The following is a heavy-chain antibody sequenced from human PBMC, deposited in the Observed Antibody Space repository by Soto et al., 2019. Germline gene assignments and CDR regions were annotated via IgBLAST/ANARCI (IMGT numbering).Heavy chain of an antibody. CDR1: GSTFNNYV. V-gene: IGHV1-69*06. CDR2: IIPIFGTA. D-gene: IGHD2-2*01. CDR3: AGRCDGTSSPGHFDY. J-gene: IGHJ4*02. Sequence: ASVKVSGKASGSTFNNYVINWVRQAPGQGLEWMAGIIPIFGTANYAQKFQGRVTITADKSTSTAYMELNGLRPEDTAWYYCAGRCDGTSSPGHFDYWGQGTLVTVSS.